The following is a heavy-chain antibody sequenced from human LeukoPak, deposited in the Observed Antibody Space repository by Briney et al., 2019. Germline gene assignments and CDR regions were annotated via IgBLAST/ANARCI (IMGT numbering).Heavy chain of an antibody. D-gene: IGHD7-27*01. Sequence: GGSLRLSCAASGFTFSDSYMTWIRQAPGKGLEWVSYISNSGNTIYYADSVKGRFTISRDNVMSSLYLQMNSLRAEDTAVYYCGRGHWGLDYWGQGTLVTVSS. CDR3: GRGHWGLDY. J-gene: IGHJ4*02. V-gene: IGHV3-11*04. CDR1: GFTFSDSY. CDR2: ISNSGNTI.